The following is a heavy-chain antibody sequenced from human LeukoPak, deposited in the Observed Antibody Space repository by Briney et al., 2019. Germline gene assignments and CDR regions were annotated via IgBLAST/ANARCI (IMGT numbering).Heavy chain of an antibody. V-gene: IGHV4-39*01. CDR3: ARQGGKGGSDY. Sequence: SETLSLTCTVSGGSISSSSYYWGWIRQPPGKGLEWIGSIYYSGSTYYNPSLKSRVTISVDTSKNQFSLQLSSVTAADTAVYYCARQGGKGGSDYWGQGTLVTVSS. CDR2: IYYSGST. CDR1: GGSISSSSYY. J-gene: IGHJ4*02. D-gene: IGHD2-15*01.